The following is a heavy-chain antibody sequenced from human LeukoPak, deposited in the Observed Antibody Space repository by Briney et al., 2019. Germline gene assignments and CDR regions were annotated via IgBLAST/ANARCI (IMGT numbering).Heavy chain of an antibody. D-gene: IGHD2-15*01. V-gene: IGHV4-39*01. J-gene: IGHJ4*02. Sequence: PSETLSLTCTVSGGSISSSSYSWGWIRQPPGKGLEWIGSIYYSGSTYYNPSLKSRVTISVDTSKNQFSLKLSSVTAADTAVYYCARRRYCSGGSCFYYFDYWGQGTLVTVSS. CDR3: ARRRYCSGGSCFYYFDY. CDR2: IYYSGST. CDR1: GGSISSSSYS.